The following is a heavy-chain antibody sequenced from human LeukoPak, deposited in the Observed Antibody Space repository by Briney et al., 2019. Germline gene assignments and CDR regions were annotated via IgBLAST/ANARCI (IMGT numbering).Heavy chain of an antibody. Sequence: GGSLRLSCAASGFTFSSYSMNWVRQAPGKGLEWVSYISSSSSTIYYADSVKGRFTISRDNAKNSLYLQMNSLRAEDTAVYYCARVWGSGSYYYYMDVWGKGTTVTVSS. V-gene: IGHV3-48*01. CDR3: ARVWGSGSYYYYMDV. J-gene: IGHJ6*03. CDR2: ISSSSSTI. D-gene: IGHD3-10*01. CDR1: GFTFSSYS.